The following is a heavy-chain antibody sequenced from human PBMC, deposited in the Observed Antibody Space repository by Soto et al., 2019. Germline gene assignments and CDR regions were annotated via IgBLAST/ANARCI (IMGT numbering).Heavy chain of an antibody. D-gene: IGHD2-15*01. Sequence: PSETLSLTCPVSGGSIGGSSDYWGWIRQPPGKGLEWIGSIYYSGSTYYNPSLKSRVTISVDTSKNQFSLKLSSVTAADTAVYYCARHTPAISISDHWGQGTLVTSPQ. CDR3: ARHTPAISISDH. CDR1: GGSIGGSSDY. CDR2: IYYSGST. V-gene: IGHV4-39*01. J-gene: IGHJ4*02.